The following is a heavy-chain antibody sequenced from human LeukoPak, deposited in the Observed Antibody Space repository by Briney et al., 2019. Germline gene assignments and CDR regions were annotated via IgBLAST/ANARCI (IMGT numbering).Heavy chain of an antibody. V-gene: IGHV3-30-3*01. CDR2: VSYDGSNK. J-gene: IGHJ4*02. CDR3: ARPGSGGSLDY. CDR1: GFTFSSYT. D-gene: IGHD2-8*02. Sequence: GGSLRLSCAASGFTFSSYTLHWVRQAPGKGLEWVAVVSYDGSNKYCADSVKGRFTISRDNSENTLYLQMNSLRLEDTVVYYCARPGSGGSLDYWGQGTLVTVSS.